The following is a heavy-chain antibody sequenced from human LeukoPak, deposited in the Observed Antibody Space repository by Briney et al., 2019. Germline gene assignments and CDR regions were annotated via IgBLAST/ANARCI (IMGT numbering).Heavy chain of an antibody. CDR3: ARGLYSSIY. CDR2: INPSGGST. V-gene: IGHV1-46*01. J-gene: IGHJ4*02. D-gene: IGHD6-13*01. CDR1: GYTFTGYY. Sequence: ASVKVSCKASGYTFTGYYMHWVRQAPGQGLEWMGVINPSGGSTTYAQKFQGRVTLTRDTSTTTVYMELSSLRSEDTAVYYCARGLYSSIYWGQGTLVTVSS.